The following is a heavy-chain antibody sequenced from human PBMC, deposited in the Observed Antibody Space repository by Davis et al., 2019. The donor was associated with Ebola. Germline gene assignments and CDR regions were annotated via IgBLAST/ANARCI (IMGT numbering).Heavy chain of an antibody. J-gene: IGHJ6*02. CDR1: GFTFSSYS. D-gene: IGHD3-10*01. CDR2: ISSSSSTI. V-gene: IGHV3-48*01. CDR3: ARAGIWFGELFDGYYGMDV. Sequence: PGGSLRLSCAASGFTFSSYSMNWVRQAPGKGLEWVSYISSSSSTIYYADSVKGRFTISRDNSKNTLYLQMNSLRGEDTAVYYCARAGIWFGELFDGYYGMDVWGQGTTVTVSS.